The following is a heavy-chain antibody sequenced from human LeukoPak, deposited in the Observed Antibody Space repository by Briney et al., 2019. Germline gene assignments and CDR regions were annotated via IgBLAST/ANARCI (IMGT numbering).Heavy chain of an antibody. CDR2: ISDGGGTT. V-gene: IGHV3-23*01. J-gene: IGHJ4*02. Sequence: PGGSLRLSCAASGFTFSSCAMSWVRQAPGKGLEWVSGISDGGGTTNYADAVKGRFTISRDKSKNALYLQMNSLRAEDTAIYYCARGPAISITAAGVFDSWGQGTLVTVSS. CDR3: ARGPAISITAAGVFDS. CDR1: GFTFSSCA. D-gene: IGHD6-13*01.